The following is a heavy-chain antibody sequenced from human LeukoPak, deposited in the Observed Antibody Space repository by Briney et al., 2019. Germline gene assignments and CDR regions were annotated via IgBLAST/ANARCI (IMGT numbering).Heavy chain of an antibody. CDR2: ISGSGGST. V-gene: IGHV3-23*01. CDR3: AKGRYDSSGPANTFDY. J-gene: IGHJ4*02. CDR1: GFTFSSYW. D-gene: IGHD3-22*01. Sequence: PGGSLRLSCAASGFTFSSYWMSWVRQAPGKGLEWVSGISGSGGSTYYADSVKGQFTISRDNSKNTLYLQMNNLRAEDTALYYCAKGRYDSSGPANTFDYWGQGTLVTVSS.